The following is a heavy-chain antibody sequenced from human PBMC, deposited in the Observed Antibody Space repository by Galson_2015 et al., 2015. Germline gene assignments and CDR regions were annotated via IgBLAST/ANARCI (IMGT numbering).Heavy chain of an antibody. CDR3: APNSLDY. CDR2: IKQDGSEK. J-gene: IGHJ4*02. V-gene: IGHV3-7*01. Sequence: SLRLSCAASGFTFSGYWMSWVRQAPGKGLEWVANIKQDGSEKYYVDSVKGRFTISRDNAKNSLYLQMNSLRAEDTAVYYCAPNSLDYWGQGTLVTVSS. CDR1: GFTFSGYW. D-gene: IGHD5-18*01.